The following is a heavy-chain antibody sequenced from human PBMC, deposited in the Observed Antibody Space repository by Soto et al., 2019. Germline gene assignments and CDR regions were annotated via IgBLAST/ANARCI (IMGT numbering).Heavy chain of an antibody. Sequence: QVQLVQSGAEVKKPGASVKISCKASGYTFTRYTMNWVRQAPGQRREWMGWINPDNGNTKSSQKFQDRVIITRDTSASTAYMDLSSLISEDTAVYYCTRGIATCQLAPWCQGTLVTVSS. CDR3: TRGIATCQLAP. J-gene: IGHJ5*02. CDR2: INPDNGNT. CDR1: GYTFTRYT. V-gene: IGHV1-3*01. D-gene: IGHD2-15*01.